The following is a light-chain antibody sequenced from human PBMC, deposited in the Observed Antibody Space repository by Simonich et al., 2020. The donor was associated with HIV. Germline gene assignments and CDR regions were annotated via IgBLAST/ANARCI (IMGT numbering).Light chain of an antibody. V-gene: IGLV2-11*01. CDR2: DVS. Sequence: QSALTQPASVSGSPGQSITISCTGTSSDVGGYNYVSWYQQHPGKVPKLMIYDVSKRPSGVPDRFSGSKSGNTASLTISGLQAEDEADYYCCSYAGSYTWVFGGGTKVTVL. CDR1: SSDVGGYNY. J-gene: IGLJ3*02. CDR3: CSYAGSYTWV.